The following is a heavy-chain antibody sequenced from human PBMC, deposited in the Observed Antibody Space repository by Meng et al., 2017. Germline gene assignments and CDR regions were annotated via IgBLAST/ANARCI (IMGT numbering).Heavy chain of an antibody. CDR1: GVTFSSYW. J-gene: IGHJ2*01. CDR2: IRQDGSEK. D-gene: IGHD3-10*01. Sequence: QGVEVGGGLVQAGGSLRLSCSTSGVTFSSYWLRWVRQAPGKVLEWVANIRQDGSEKYYVDSVKGRFTISRDNAKNSLYLQMTSLRAEDTAVYYCAREGVIYWYFDLWGRGTLVTVSS. V-gene: IGHV3-7*01. CDR3: AREGVIYWYFDL.